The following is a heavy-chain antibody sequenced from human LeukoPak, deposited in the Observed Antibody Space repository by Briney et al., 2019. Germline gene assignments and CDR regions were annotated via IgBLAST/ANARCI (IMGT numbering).Heavy chain of an antibody. J-gene: IGHJ3*02. Sequence: KPSETLSLTCAVYGGSFSGYYWSWIRQPPGKGLEWIGEINHSGSTNYNPSLKSRVTISVDTSKNQFSLKLSSVTAADTALCYCARANYYDNSGYSRGAFDIWGQGTMVTVSS. V-gene: IGHV4-34*01. CDR2: INHSGST. CDR3: ARANYYDNSGYSRGAFDI. D-gene: IGHD3-22*01. CDR1: GGSFSGYY.